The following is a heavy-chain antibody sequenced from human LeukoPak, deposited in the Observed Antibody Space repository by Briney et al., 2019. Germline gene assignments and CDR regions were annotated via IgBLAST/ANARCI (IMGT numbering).Heavy chain of an antibody. Sequence: ASVKVSCKASGYTFTSYYMHWVRQAPGQGLEWMGIINPSGGSTSYAQKFQGRVTMTRDTSTSTVYMELSSLRSEHTAVYYCARDDETDAFDIWGQGTMVTVSS. J-gene: IGHJ3*02. V-gene: IGHV1-46*01. CDR1: GYTFTSYY. CDR2: INPSGGST. CDR3: ARDDETDAFDI.